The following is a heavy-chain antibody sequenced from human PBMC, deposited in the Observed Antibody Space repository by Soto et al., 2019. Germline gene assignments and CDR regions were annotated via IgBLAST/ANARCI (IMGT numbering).Heavy chain of an antibody. V-gene: IGHV3-48*02. CDR2: IGGRTSTI. D-gene: IGHD6-19*01. Sequence: EVQLVESGGGLVQPGGSLRLSCAASGFTFSTSPMHWVRQAPGKGLEWVSYIGGRTSTIYYSDSVKGRFTISRDNSRNTLYLQMNSLRDDATALYYCARDPFNGWYVKLFDEWGQGTLVTVSS. CDR1: GFTFSTSP. J-gene: IGHJ4*02. CDR3: ARDPFNGWYVKLFDE.